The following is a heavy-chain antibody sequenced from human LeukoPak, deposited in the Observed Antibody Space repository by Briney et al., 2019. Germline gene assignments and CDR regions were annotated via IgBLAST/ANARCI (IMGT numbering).Heavy chain of an antibody. D-gene: IGHD1-26*01. CDR3: ASFDTSDAFDI. CDR1: GASISSGSYY. CDR2: IYTSGST. V-gene: IGHV4-61*02. J-gene: IGHJ3*02. Sequence: SETLSLTCTVSGASISSGSYYWSWIRQPAGKGLEWIGRIYTSGSTNYNPSLKSRVTISVDTSKNHISLRLSSVTAADTAVYYCASFDTSDAFDIWGQGTMVIVSS.